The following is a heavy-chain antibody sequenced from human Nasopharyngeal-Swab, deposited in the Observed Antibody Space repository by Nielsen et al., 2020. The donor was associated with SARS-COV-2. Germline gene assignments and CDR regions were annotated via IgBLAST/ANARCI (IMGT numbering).Heavy chain of an antibody. CDR3: TRCGGSCYTGKDY. Sequence: GESLNLSCAASGFIFSDSAIHWVRQASGQGLGWVGRIRSKGNSYATEYAASVEGRFPISRDDSKNTAYLQKNSLITEDTAVYYCTRCGGSCYTGKDYWGQGTLVTVSS. CDR2: IRSKGNSYAT. CDR1: GFIFSDSA. J-gene: IGHJ4*02. D-gene: IGHD2-15*01. V-gene: IGHV3-73*01.